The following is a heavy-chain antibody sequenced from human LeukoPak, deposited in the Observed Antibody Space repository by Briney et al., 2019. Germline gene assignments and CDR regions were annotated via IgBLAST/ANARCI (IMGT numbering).Heavy chain of an antibody. CDR1: GFTVSSNY. V-gene: IGHV3-53*01. J-gene: IGHJ6*03. CDR2: IYSGGST. Sequence: PGGSLRLSCAASGFTVSSNYMSWVRQAPGKGLEWVSVIYSGGSTYYADSVKGRFTLSRDNAKNSLYLQMTSLRAEDTAVYYCARVAIAVANYYMDVWGKGTTVTVSS. CDR3: ARVAIAVANYYMDV. D-gene: IGHD6-19*01.